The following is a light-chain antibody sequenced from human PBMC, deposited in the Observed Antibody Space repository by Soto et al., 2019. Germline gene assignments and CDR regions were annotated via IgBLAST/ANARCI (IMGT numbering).Light chain of an antibody. CDR2: DVS. Sequence: QSVLTQPRSVSGSPGQSVTISCTGTSSDVGGYNYVSWYQQHPGKAPKLMIYDVSKRPSGVPDHFSGSKSGNTASLTISGLQAEDEADYYCCSYAGSYTFVVFGGGTQLTVL. V-gene: IGLV2-11*01. CDR1: SSDVGGYNY. J-gene: IGLJ2*01. CDR3: CSYAGSYTFVV.